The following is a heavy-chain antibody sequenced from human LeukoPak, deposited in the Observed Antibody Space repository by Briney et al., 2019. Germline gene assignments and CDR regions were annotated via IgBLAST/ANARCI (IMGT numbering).Heavy chain of an antibody. D-gene: IGHD1-26*01. J-gene: IGHJ1*01. CDR1: GSTFSNYW. CDR2: IKEDGSAK. CDR3: VRAGNSAFQH. V-gene: IGHV3-7*04. Sequence: GGSLRLSCAASGSTFSNYWMTWVRQAPGKGLEWVANIKEDGSAKIYMDSLKGRFTISRDNAQNSLYLQVNSLRAEDTAVYYCVRAGNSAFQHWGQGTLVTVSS.